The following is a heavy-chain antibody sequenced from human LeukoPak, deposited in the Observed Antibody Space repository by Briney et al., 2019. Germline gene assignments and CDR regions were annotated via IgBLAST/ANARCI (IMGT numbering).Heavy chain of an antibody. V-gene: IGHV1-69*05. CDR1: GGTFSSYA. CDR3: ARDRGHSGYDWGGCGGDCYSLGY. J-gene: IGHJ4*02. Sequence: SVKVSCKASGGTFSSYAISWVRQAPGQGLEWMGGIIPIFGTANYAQKFQGRVTITTDESTSTAYMELSSLRSEDTAVYYCARDRGHSGYDWGGCGGDCYSLGYWGQRTLVTVSS. CDR2: IIPIFGTA. D-gene: IGHD2-21*02.